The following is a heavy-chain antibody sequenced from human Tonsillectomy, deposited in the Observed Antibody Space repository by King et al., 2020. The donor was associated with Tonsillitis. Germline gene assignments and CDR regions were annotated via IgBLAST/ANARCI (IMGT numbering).Heavy chain of an antibody. CDR3: ARDGGNGGYFDL. CDR1: GFTVSHYD. D-gene: IGHD4-23*01. J-gene: IGHJ4*02. CDR2: VSRGSSIK. V-gene: IGHV3-48*01. Sequence: VQLVESGGGLVQPGGSLRLSCAASGFTVSHYDMNWVRQAPGRRLEWVAYVSRGSSIKSYADSMKGRFTISRDDAKNSLYLQMKSLRGDDTAVYYCARDGGNGGYFDLWGQGTLVTVSS.